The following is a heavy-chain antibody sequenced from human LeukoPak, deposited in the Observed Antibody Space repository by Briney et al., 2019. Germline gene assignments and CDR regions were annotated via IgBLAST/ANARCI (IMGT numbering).Heavy chain of an antibody. D-gene: IGHD6-19*01. CDR3: AARLRYSSGWYQTDY. J-gene: IGHJ4*02. Sequence: GGSLRLSCAASGFTFSTYAMNWVRQPPGQGLEWVSAIGANGVGTFYADSVKGRFTISRDNSKNTLYLQMNSLRAEDTALYYCAARLRYSSGWYQTDYWGQGTLVTVS. V-gene: IGHV3-23*01. CDR1: GFTFSTYA. CDR2: IGANGVGT.